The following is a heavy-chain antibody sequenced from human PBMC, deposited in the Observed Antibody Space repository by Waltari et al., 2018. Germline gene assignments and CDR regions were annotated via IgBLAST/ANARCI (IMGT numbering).Heavy chain of an antibody. J-gene: IGHJ4*02. Sequence: QVQLVESGGVAVQPGGSSSLSCAASGFIFSSSGMHWVRQAPGKGLEWVAFIRYDGSNKYYADSVKGRFTISRDNSKNTLYLQMNSLRAEDTAVYYCAKDFKGPHQRWFDYWGQGTLVTVSS. V-gene: IGHV3-30*02. D-gene: IGHD3-16*01. CDR2: IRYDGSNK. CDR3: AKDFKGPHQRWFDY. CDR1: GFIFSSSG.